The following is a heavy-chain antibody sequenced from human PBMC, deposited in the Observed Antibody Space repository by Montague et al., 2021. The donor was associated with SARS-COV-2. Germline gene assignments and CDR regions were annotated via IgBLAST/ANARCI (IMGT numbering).Heavy chain of an antibody. CDR1: GDSLSDYY. CDR3: ARTARGSRYFYGVDV. Sequence: SETLSLTCTVSGDSLSDYYWCWIRHHPGMGLVWIGYIFRSGATTYNPPLNSRVITSIDTSKSQFFPRLSSVTAADTAIYYCARTARGSRYFYGVDVWGQGTTVTVSS. CDR2: IFRSGAT. D-gene: IGHD3-10*01. J-gene: IGHJ6*02. V-gene: IGHV4-59*01.